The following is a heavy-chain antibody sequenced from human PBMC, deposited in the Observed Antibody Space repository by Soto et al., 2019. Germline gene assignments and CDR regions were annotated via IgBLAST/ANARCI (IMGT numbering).Heavy chain of an antibody. CDR2: AYYRSRWQY. CDR1: GDSVSNNGAT. D-gene: IGHD4-4*01. J-gene: IGHJ4*02. CDR3: ARDPPEFYSGFDS. V-gene: IGHV6-1*01. Sequence: SQTLSLTCAICGDSVSNNGATWNWIRQSPSRGLEWLGRAYYRSRWQYDYATSVRSRITIIPDTSKNQFSLQLTSVTTEDTAVYYCARDPPEFYSGFDSWGQGSLVTVSS.